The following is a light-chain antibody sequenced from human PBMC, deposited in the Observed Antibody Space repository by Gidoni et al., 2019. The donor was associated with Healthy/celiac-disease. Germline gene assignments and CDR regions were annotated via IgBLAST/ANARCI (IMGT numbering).Light chain of an antibody. V-gene: IGKV1-39*01. Sequence: DIQLTQSPSSLSASVGARVTITCRASQSISSYLNWYQQKPGKAPKLLIYAASSLQSGVPSRFSGSGSGTDFTLTISSLQPEDFATYYCQQSYSTATFXRXTKVEIK. CDR1: QSISSY. CDR2: AAS. CDR3: QQSYSTAT. J-gene: IGKJ1*01.